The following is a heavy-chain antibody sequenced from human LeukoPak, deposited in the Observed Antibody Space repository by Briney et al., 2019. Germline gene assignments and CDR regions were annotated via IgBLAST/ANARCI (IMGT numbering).Heavy chain of an antibody. Sequence: ASVKVSCKASGYTFTGYYMHWVRQAPGQGLEWMGWINPNGGGTNYAQKFQGRVTMTRDTSISTAYMELSRLRSDDTAVYYCARDVGGNSAVDYWGQGTLVTVSS. CDR2: INPNGGGT. V-gene: IGHV1-2*02. CDR3: ARDVGGNSAVDY. J-gene: IGHJ4*02. D-gene: IGHD4-23*01. CDR1: GYTFTGYY.